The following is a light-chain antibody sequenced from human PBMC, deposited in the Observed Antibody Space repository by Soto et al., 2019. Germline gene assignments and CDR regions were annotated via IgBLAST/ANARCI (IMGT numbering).Light chain of an antibody. CDR1: QSVSSSY. J-gene: IGKJ4*01. Sequence: EIVLTQSPGTLSLSPAERATLSSRASQSVSSSYLAWYQQKPGQAPRLPIYGASSRATGIPDRFSGSGSGTDFSLTISRLEPEDFAVYYCHEYDRSPLSFGGGTKVE. CDR2: GAS. CDR3: HEYDRSPLS. V-gene: IGKV3-20*01.